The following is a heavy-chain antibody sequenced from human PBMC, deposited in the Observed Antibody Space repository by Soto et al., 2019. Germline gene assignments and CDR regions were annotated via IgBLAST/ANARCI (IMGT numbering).Heavy chain of an antibody. CDR1: GFSFDNFA. Sequence: DVQLVESGGGIVEPGRSLRLSCAASGFSFDNFAMHWVRQAPGKGLVWVSSISSNSGNIGYADSVKGRFTISRDNDKNSLYLEMNSLRVEDTALYYCAKGGSSSWLRDGLHIWGQGTMVTASS. CDR2: ISSNSGNI. V-gene: IGHV3-9*01. D-gene: IGHD6-19*01. J-gene: IGHJ3*02. CDR3: AKGGSSSWLRDGLHI.